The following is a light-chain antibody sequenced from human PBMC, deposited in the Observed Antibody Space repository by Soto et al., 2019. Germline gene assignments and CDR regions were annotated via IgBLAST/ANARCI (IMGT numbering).Light chain of an antibody. CDR3: QQYGSSPWT. Sequence: EIVLTQSPGTLSLSPGDRATLSCRASQSVTNNYLAWYQQKAGQAPRLLIYLASNRAAGTPDRFSGSGSGADFTLTINRLEPEDFAVYFCQQYGSSPWTFGQGTKVYIK. J-gene: IGKJ1*01. CDR1: QSVTNNY. V-gene: IGKV3-20*01. CDR2: LAS.